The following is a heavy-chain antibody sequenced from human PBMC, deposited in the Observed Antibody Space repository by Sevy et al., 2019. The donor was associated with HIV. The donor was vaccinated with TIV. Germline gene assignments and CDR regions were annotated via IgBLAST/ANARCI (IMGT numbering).Heavy chain of an antibody. V-gene: IGHV4-59*01. Sequence: SETLSLTCTVSGGSISSYYWSWIRQPPGKGLEWIGYIYYSGSTNYNPSLKSRVTISVDTSKNQFSLKLSSVTAADTAVYYCAGNRWGSSWYGSSRGNYYYYMDVWGKGTTVTVSS. CDR3: AGNRWGSSWYGSSRGNYYYYMDV. J-gene: IGHJ6*03. CDR1: GGSISSYY. D-gene: IGHD6-13*01. CDR2: IYYSGST.